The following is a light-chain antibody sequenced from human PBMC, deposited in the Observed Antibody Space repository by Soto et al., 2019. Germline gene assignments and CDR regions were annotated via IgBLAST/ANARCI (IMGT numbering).Light chain of an antibody. CDR1: QIISTS. CDR3: QGTYNTPST. V-gene: IGKV1-39*01. CDR2: AAS. Sequence: DIQMTQSPSSLSASVGDRVTITCLASQIISTSLAWYQQQPAKAPKLLIYAASSLQSGVPSRFTGSGSGTHFNLTIARVKAGDSATYYCQGTYNTPSTCGQGTRLEIK. J-gene: IGKJ5*01.